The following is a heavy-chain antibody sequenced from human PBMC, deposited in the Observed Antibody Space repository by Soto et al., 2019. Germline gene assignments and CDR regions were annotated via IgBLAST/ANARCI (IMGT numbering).Heavy chain of an antibody. D-gene: IGHD4-17*01. J-gene: IGHJ3*02. V-gene: IGHV4-59*01. CDR1: GGSMSSYY. CDR3: ARLYGLDAFDI. CDR2: IYYSGST. Sequence: QVQLQESGPGLVKPSETLSLTCTVSGGSMSSYYWSWIRQTPGKGLEWIGYIYYSGSTNYNPSLKSRVTISVDTSKNQFSLKLSSVTAADTAVYYCARLYGLDAFDIWGQGTMVTVSS.